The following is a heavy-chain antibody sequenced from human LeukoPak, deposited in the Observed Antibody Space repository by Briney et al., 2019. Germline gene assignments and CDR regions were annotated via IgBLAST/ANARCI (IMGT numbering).Heavy chain of an antibody. J-gene: IGHJ4*02. D-gene: IGHD3-22*01. CDR1: GYTFTGYY. CDR3: ARATIADSSTYYIDY. Sequence: ASVKVSCKASGYTFTGYYMHWVRQAPGQGLERMGWINPNSGGTNYAQKFQGRVTMTRDMSISTAYMEVSRLTSDDTAVYYCARATIADSSTYYIDYWGLGTLVTVSS. CDR2: INPNSGGT. V-gene: IGHV1-2*02.